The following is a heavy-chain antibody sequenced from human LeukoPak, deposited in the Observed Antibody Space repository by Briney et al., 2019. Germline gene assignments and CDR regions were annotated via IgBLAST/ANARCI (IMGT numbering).Heavy chain of an antibody. D-gene: IGHD2-15*01. V-gene: IGHV4-59*01. J-gene: IGHJ4*02. CDR1: GGSISSYY. CDR3: ARYCSGGDCYSKALDY. Sequence: SETLSLTCTVSGGSISSYYWSWIRQSPGKGLEWIGYIYYSGSTNYNPSLKSRVTISVDTSLNQFSLKLNSVTAADTAAYYCARYCSGGDCYSKALDYWGQGILVTVSS. CDR2: IYYSGST.